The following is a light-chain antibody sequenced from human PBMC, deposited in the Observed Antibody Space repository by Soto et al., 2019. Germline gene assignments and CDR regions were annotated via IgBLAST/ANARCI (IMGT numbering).Light chain of an antibody. V-gene: IGKV3-11*01. J-gene: IGKJ1*01. CDR1: QSVSTY. CDR3: QQRSNWPWT. CDR2: DAS. Sequence: EIVLTQSPATLSLSPGERATLSCRASQSVSTYLAWYQQKPGQAPRILIYDASNRATGIPARFSGSGSGTDCTLTISSLEPEDFAVYYCQQRSNWPWTFGQGTKVEIK.